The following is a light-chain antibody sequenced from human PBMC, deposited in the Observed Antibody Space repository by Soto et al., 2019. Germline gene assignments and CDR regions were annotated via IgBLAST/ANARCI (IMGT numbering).Light chain of an antibody. CDR1: QSIGSH. CDR2: AAS. CDR3: LQHNSYPYT. V-gene: IGKV1-17*01. J-gene: IGKJ2*01. Sequence: DIQLTQSPSSLSASVGDRVTITCRTSQSIGSHLNWYQQKPGKAPKLLIYAASSLQSGVPSRFSGSGSGTEFTLTISSLQPEDFATYYCLQHNSYPYTFGQGTKLEIK.